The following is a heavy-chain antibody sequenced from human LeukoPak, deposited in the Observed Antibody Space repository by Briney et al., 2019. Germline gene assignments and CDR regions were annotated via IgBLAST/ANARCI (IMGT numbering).Heavy chain of an antibody. J-gene: IGHJ4*02. V-gene: IGHV3-30-3*01. CDR1: GFTFSSYA. CDR2: ISYDGSNK. CDR3: ASPIAAAGDFDY. D-gene: IGHD6-13*01. Sequence: PGGSLRLSCAASGFTFSSYAMHWVRQAPGKGLEWVAVISYDGSNKYYADSVKGRFTISRDNSKNTLYLQMNSLRAEDTAVYYCASPIAAAGDFDYWGQGTLVTVSS.